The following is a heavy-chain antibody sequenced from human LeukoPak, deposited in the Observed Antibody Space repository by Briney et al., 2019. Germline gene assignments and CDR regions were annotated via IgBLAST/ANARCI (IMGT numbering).Heavy chain of an antibody. CDR2: IYYSGST. D-gene: IGHD3-9*01. J-gene: IGHJ4*02. CDR1: GGSTSSYY. CDR3: ARTRYYDILTGHQPFDY. V-gene: IGHV4-59*01. Sequence: SETLSLTCAVSGGSTSSYYWSWIRQPPGKRLEWIGYIYYSGSTKYNPSLKSRVTISVDTSKNQFSLKLSSVTAADTAVYYCARTRYYDILTGHQPFDYWGQGTLVTVSS.